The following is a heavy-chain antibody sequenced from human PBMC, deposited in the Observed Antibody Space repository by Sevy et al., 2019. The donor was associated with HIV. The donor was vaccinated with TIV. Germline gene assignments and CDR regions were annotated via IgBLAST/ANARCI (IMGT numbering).Heavy chain of an antibody. V-gene: IGHV3-48*02. J-gene: IGHJ6*02. D-gene: IGHD3-22*01. CDR3: ASSDATSRLGYYYFAMDF. CDR2: ISYTSTTI. CDR1: GFTFNTYN. Sequence: GGSLRLSCAVSGFTFNTYNMNWVRQAPGKGLEWDSYISYTSTTIYYADSARGRFPISRDNAKNTLYLQMYSLRDAATAVYYCASSDATSRLGYYYFAMDFWGQGTSVTVSS.